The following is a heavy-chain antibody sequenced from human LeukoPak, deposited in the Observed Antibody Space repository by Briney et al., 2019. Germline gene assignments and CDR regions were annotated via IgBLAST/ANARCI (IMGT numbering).Heavy chain of an antibody. CDR2: IIPIFGTA. J-gene: IGHJ6*03. V-gene: IGHV1-69*06. CDR3: ASGSYSSVYYYYYMDV. Sequence: ASVKVSCKASGGTFSSYAISWVRQAPGQGLEWMGGIIPIFGTANYAQKFQGRVTITADKSTSTAYMELSSLRSEDAAVYYCASGSYSSVYYYYYMDVWGKGTTVTVSS. CDR1: GGTFSSYA. D-gene: IGHD6-19*01.